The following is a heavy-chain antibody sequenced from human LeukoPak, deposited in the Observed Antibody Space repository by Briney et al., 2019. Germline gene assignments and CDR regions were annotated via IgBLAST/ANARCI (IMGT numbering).Heavy chain of an antibody. CDR2: IIPILGIA. D-gene: IGHD6-13*01. J-gene: IGHJ5*02. V-gene: IGHV1-69*02. Sequence: ASVKVSCKASGGTFSSYTISWVRQPPGQGLEWMGRIIPILGIANYAQKFQGRVTITADKSTSTAYMELSSLRSEDTAVYYCARGSSSGDWFDPWGQGTLVTVSS. CDR3: ARGSSSGDWFDP. CDR1: GGTFSSYT.